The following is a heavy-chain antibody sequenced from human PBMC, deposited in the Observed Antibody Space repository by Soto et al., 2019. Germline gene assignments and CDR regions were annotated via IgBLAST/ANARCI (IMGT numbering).Heavy chain of an antibody. CDR2: ISYDGSNK. CDR1: GFTFSSYG. V-gene: IGHV3-30*18. Sequence: QVQLVESGGGVVQPGRSLRLSCAASGFTFSSYGMHWVRQAPGKGLEWVAVISYDGSNKYYADSVKGRFTISRDNSKNTLYLQMNSLGAEDTAVYYCAKGGGEVWGQGTLVTVSS. CDR3: AKGGGEV. J-gene: IGHJ4*02. D-gene: IGHD3-16*01.